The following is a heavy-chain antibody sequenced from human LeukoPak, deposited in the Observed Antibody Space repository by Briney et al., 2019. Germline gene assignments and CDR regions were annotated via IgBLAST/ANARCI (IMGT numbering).Heavy chain of an antibody. CDR1: GVSVSRGNFY. CDR2: IFHGGNT. D-gene: IGHD2-21*02. Sequence: SETLSLTCPVSGVSVSRGNFYWLGLRQPPGKRLEWIGDIFHGGNTNYNPSLKSRVTMSVETSKSQFSLRLSSVTAAETAVYYCAACVGDCYGYYFDYWGQGTLVSVSS. V-gene: IGHV4-61*01. CDR3: AACVGDCYGYYFDY. J-gene: IGHJ4*02.